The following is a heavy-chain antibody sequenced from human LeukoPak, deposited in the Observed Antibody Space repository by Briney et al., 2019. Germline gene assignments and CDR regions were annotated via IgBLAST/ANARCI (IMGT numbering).Heavy chain of an antibody. J-gene: IGHJ4*02. CDR3: ARVGFGELLPYYFDY. CDR2: IYSGGST. CDR1: GFTVSSNY. Sequence: PGGSLRLSCAASGFTVSSNYMSWVRQAPGKGLEWVSFIYSGGSTYYADSVKGRFTISRDNSKNTLYLQMNSLRAEDTAVYYCARVGFGELLPYYFDYWGQGTLVTVSS. D-gene: IGHD3-10*01. V-gene: IGHV3-66*01.